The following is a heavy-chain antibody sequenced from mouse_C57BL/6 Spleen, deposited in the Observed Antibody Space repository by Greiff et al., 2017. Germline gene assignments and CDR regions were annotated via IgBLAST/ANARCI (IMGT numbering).Heavy chain of an antibody. CDR1: GYSITSGYY. V-gene: IGHV3-6*01. J-gene: IGHJ4*01. D-gene: IGHD2-4*01. Sequence: DVQLQESGPGLVKPSQSLSLTCSVTGYSITSGYYWNWIRQFPGNKLEWMGYISYDGSNNYNPSLKNRISITRDTSKNQFFLKLNSVTTEDTATYYCARVNYDYDGDYYAMDYWGQGTSVTVSS. CDR3: ARVNYDYDGDYYAMDY. CDR2: ISYDGSN.